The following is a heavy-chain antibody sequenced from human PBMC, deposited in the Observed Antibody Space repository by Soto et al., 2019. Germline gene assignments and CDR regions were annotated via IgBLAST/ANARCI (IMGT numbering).Heavy chain of an antibody. V-gene: IGHV4-4*07. D-gene: IGHD6-19*01. J-gene: IGHJ4*02. CDR3: ARYSSACYLSFDY. Sequence: SETLSLTCTASGGSISRYYWSWIRQAAGKGLEWIGRIYTNGSTNYNPSLKSRVTMSVHTSKNQFSLKLSSVTAADTAVYYCARYSSACYLSFDYWGQGTLVTVSS. CDR1: GGSISRYY. CDR2: IYTNGST.